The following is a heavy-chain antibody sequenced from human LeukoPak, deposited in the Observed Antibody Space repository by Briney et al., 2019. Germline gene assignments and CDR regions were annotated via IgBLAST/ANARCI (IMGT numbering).Heavy chain of an antibody. V-gene: IGHV1-2*02. CDR3: ARQTIAVAGLGFDY. D-gene: IGHD6-19*01. CDR1: GYTFTGYY. Sequence: ASVKVSCKASGYTFTGYYMHWVRQAPGQGLEWMGWINPNSGGTNYAQKFQGRVTMTRDTSISTAYMELSRLRSDDTAVYYCARQTIAVAGLGFDYWGQGTLVTVSS. J-gene: IGHJ4*02. CDR2: INPNSGGT.